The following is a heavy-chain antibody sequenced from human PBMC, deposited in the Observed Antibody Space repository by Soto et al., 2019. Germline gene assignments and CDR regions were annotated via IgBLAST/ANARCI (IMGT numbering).Heavy chain of an antibody. CDR3: ARSLPYSGSYYEVSNWFDP. Sequence: QVQLVQSGAEVQKPGSSVKVSCKASGGTFSSYAISWVRQAPGQGLEWMGGIIPIFGTANYAQKFQGRVTITADESTSTAYMELSSLRSEDTAVYYCARSLPYSGSYYEVSNWFDPWGQGTLVTVSS. J-gene: IGHJ5*02. D-gene: IGHD1-26*01. CDR1: GGTFSSYA. V-gene: IGHV1-69*01. CDR2: IIPIFGTA.